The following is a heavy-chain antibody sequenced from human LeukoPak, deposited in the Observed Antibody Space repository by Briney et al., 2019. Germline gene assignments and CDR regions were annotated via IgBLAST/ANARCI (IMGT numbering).Heavy chain of an antibody. CDR3: ARVVVPAAIGEFDY. D-gene: IGHD2-2*01. Sequence: GASVKVSGKASGPTFTSYGTSRVRQAPGQGLEWLGWISAYNGNTNYAQKLQGRVTMTTDTSTSTAYMELRSLRSDDTAVYYCARVVVPAAIGEFDYWGQGTLVTVSS. CDR1: GPTFTSYG. CDR2: ISAYNGNT. V-gene: IGHV1-18*01. J-gene: IGHJ4*02.